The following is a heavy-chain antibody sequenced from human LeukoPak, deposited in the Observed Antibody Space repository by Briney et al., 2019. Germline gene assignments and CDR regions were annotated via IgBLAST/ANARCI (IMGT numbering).Heavy chain of an antibody. V-gene: IGHV3-74*01. CDR3: ARAGGSGSYGRFDP. CDR2: INTDGTTT. D-gene: IGHD3-10*01. J-gene: IGHJ5*02. CDR1: GFTFTAYW. Sequence: GGSLRLSCAASGFTFTAYWMHWVRGAPGKGLVWVSRINTDGTTTNYADSVKGRFTISRDNAKNTVYLQMNSLRVEDTAVYYCARAGGSGSYGRFDPWGQGTLVSVSS.